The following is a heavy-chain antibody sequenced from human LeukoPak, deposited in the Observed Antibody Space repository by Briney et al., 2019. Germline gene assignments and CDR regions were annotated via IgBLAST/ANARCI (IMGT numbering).Heavy chain of an antibody. J-gene: IGHJ4*02. Sequence: SETLSLTCAVYGGSFSGHYWSWIRQPPGKGLEWIGEINHSGSTNYNPSLESRVTISVDTSKDHFSLKLSSVTAADTAVYYCASDQYYDLWSGYYVDWGQGTLVTVSA. CDR3: ASDQYYDLWSGYYVD. CDR2: INHSGST. CDR1: GGSFSGHY. D-gene: IGHD3-3*01. V-gene: IGHV4-34*01.